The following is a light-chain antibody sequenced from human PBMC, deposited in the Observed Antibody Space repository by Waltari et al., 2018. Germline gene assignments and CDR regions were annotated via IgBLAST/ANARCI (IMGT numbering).Light chain of an antibody. V-gene: IGLV2-11*01. Sequence: QSALAQPRSMSGSPGQSVAISCTGTSSDVGGYNFVSWYQQHPDKAPKLIIYDVNKRPSGVPDRFSGSKSGNTASLIISGLQAEDEAHYYCWSYVGGNTYWVFGGGTKLTVL. CDR1: SSDVGGYNF. CDR3: WSYVGGNTYWV. J-gene: IGLJ3*02. CDR2: DVN.